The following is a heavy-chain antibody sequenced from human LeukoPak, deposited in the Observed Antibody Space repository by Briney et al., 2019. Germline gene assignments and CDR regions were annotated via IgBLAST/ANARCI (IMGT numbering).Heavy chain of an antibody. CDR1: GGSISSSSYY. Sequence: SETLSLTCTVSGGSISSSSYYWGWIRQPPGKGLEWIGSIYYSGSTYYNPSLKSRVTISVDTSKNQFSLKLSSVTAADTAVYYCARDGELYVAPDLTYYFDYWGQGTLVTVSS. V-gene: IGHV4-39*07. CDR2: IYYSGST. D-gene: IGHD3-10*01. J-gene: IGHJ4*02. CDR3: ARDGELYVAPDLTYYFDY.